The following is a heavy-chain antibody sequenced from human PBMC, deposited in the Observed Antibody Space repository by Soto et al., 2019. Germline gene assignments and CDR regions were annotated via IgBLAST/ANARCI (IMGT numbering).Heavy chain of an antibody. CDR2: ISSSGSTI. CDR1: GFTFSDYY. V-gene: IGHV3-11*01. J-gene: IGHJ5*02. Sequence: GGSLRLSCAASGFTFSDYYMSWIRQAPGKGLEWVSYISSSGSTIYYADSVKGRFTISRDNAKNSLYLQMNSLRAEDTAVYYCAGQFYYDSSGYPWFDPWGQGTLVTVS. CDR3: AGQFYYDSSGYPWFDP. D-gene: IGHD3-22*01.